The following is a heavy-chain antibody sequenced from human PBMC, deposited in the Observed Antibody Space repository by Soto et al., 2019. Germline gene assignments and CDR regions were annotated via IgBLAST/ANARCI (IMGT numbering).Heavy chain of an antibody. J-gene: IGHJ5*02. CDR2: MXPNSGXT. CDR1: GSTFTSYD. Sequence: GXSVKVSWKASGSTFTSYDSNWVRQATGQGLEWMGWMXPNSGXTGYAQNFQGXXTMTRNTSXRTAYMELSSLRSEDTAVYYCARAFASGYYLRAWGKGTLVTVYS. CDR3: ARAFASGYYLRA. D-gene: IGHD3-3*01. V-gene: IGHV1-8*02.